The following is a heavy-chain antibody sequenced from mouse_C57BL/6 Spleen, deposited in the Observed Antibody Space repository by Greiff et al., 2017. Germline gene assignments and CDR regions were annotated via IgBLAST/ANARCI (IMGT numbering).Heavy chain of an antibody. V-gene: IGHV5-9*01. D-gene: IGHD1-1*01. Sequence: EVMLVESGGGLVKPGGSLKLSCAASGFTFSSYTMSWVRQTPEKRLEWVATISGGGGNTYYPDSVKGRFTISRDNAKNTLYLQMSSLRSADTALYYCARHERITTVGDVWGTGTTVTVSS. CDR3: ARHERITTVGDV. CDR1: GFTFSSYT. J-gene: IGHJ1*03. CDR2: ISGGGGNT.